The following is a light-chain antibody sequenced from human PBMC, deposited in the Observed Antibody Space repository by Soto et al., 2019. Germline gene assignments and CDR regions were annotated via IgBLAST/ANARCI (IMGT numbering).Light chain of an antibody. CDR2: KAS. CDR1: QSISNL. J-gene: IGKJ1*01. V-gene: IGKV1-5*03. CDR3: LQYYDYRT. Sequence: TPSPSTLSASVGDTISITCRASQSISNLLAWFQQKPGKAPEILIYKASSLESGVPSRFSGSGSGTEFTLTISSLQPEDFATYYCLQYYDYRTFGQGTKVDIK.